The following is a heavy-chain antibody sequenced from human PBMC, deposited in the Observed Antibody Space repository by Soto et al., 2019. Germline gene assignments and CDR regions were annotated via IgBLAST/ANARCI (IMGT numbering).Heavy chain of an antibody. J-gene: IGHJ4*02. CDR1: GFTFSSYG. Sequence: PGGSLRLSCAASGFTFSSYGMHWVRQAPGKGLEWVAVIWYDGSNKYYADSVKGRFTISRDNSKNTLYLQMNSLRAEDTTVYYCARGGAPPRTTEYFDYWGQGTLVTVSS. CDR2: IWYDGSNK. V-gene: IGHV3-33*01. CDR3: ARGGAPPRTTEYFDY.